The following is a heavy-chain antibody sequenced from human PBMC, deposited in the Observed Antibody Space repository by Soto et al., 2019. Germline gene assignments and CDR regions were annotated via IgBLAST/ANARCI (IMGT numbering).Heavy chain of an antibody. Sequence: QITLKESGPPLVKPTQTLTLTCTFSGFSLTTDRVGVGWIRQPPGEALEWLAVIYWDDSKTYRPSLESRLTITNATPKNQVALTMTNMDSLHTATYYCAHAYGGRSLYWGQGTLVTVSS. CDR1: GFSLTTDRVG. J-gene: IGHJ4*02. V-gene: IGHV2-5*02. D-gene: IGHD1-26*01. CDR2: IYWDDSK. CDR3: AHAYGGRSLY.